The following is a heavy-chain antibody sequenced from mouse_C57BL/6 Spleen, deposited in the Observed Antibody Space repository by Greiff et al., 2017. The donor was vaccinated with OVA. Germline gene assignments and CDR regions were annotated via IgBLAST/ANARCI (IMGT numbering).Heavy chain of an antibody. Sequence: VQLQQSGAELVRPGASVKLSCKASGYTFTDYYINWVKQRPGQGLEWIARIYPGSGNTYYNEKFKGKATLTAEKSSSTAYMQLSSLTSEDSAVYFCARETAQATWLAYWGQGTLVTVSA. CDR3: ARETAQATWLAY. D-gene: IGHD3-2*02. CDR1: GYTFTDYY. CDR2: IYPGSGNT. J-gene: IGHJ3*01. V-gene: IGHV1-76*01.